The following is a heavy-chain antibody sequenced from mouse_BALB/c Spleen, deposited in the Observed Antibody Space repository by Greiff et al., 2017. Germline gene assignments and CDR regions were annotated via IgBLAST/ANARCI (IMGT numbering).Heavy chain of an antibody. CDR2: ISSGGST. J-gene: IGHJ4*01. D-gene: IGHD1-2*01. Sequence: EVKLVESGGGLVKPGGSLKLSCAASGFTFSSYAMSWVRQTPEKRLEWVASISSGGSTYYPDSVKGRFTISRDNARNNLYLQMRSLRSEDTAMYYCARNYGYDYYAMDYWGQGTSVTVSA. V-gene: IGHV5-6-5*01. CDR1: GFTFSSYA. CDR3: ARNYGYDYYAMDY.